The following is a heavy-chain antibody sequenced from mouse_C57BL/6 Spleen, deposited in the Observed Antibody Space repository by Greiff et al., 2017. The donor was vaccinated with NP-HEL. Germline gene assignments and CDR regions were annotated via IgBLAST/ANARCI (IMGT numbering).Heavy chain of an antibody. J-gene: IGHJ3*01. CDR1: GYTFTDYY. Sequence: EVQLQQSGPELVKPGASVKISCKASGYTFTDYYMNWVKQSHGKSLEWIGDINPNNGGTSYNQKFKGKATLTVDKSSSTAYMELRSLTSEDSAVYDCARSYDGSWFAYWGQGTLVTVSA. V-gene: IGHV1-26*01. CDR3: ARSYDGSWFAY. D-gene: IGHD2-3*01. CDR2: INPNNGGT.